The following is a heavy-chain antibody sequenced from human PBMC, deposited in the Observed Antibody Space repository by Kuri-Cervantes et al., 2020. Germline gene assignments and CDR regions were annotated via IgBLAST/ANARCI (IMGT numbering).Heavy chain of an antibody. CDR3: AREGTRYCGGDCYPSGESEFDY. V-gene: IGHV1-18*01. CDR1: GYTLTSYG. Sequence: ASVKVSCKASGYTLTSYGISWVRQASGQGLEWMGWISGYNGDTNYAQKLQGRVTMTTDTSTSTAYMELRSLRSDDTAVYYCAREGTRYCGGDCYPSGESEFDYWGQGTLVTVSS. J-gene: IGHJ4*02. CDR2: ISGYNGDT. D-gene: IGHD2-21*02.